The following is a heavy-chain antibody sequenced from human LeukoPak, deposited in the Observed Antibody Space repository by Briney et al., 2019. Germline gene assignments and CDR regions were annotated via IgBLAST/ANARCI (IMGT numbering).Heavy chain of an antibody. J-gene: IGHJ4*02. CDR1: VFTFDDYA. V-gene: IGHV3-9*01. CDR2: ISWNSGSI. D-gene: IGHD5-18*01. CDR3: AKDDGYSYGCDY. Sequence: GGSLRLSCAASVFTFDDYAMPWVRQAPGKGLEWVSGISWNSGSIGYADSVKGRFTISRDNAKNSLYLQMNSLRAEDTALYYCAKDDGYSYGCDYWGQGTLVTVSS.